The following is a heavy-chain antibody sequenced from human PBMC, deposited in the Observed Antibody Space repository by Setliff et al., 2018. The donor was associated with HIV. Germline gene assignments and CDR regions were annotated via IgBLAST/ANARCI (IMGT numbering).Heavy chain of an antibody. D-gene: IGHD5-18*01. Sequence: SETLSLTCAVYNGSFSGYYWTWIRQPPGKGLEWIGEINHSGSTNYSPSLKSRVTISVDASRNQFSLRLSSVTAEDTAVYYCAAWGPRYSYAPYFFDSWGQGTLVTVSS. J-gene: IGHJ4*02. CDR2: INHSGST. CDR3: AAWGPRYSYAPYFFDS. CDR1: NGSFSGYY. V-gene: IGHV4-34*01.